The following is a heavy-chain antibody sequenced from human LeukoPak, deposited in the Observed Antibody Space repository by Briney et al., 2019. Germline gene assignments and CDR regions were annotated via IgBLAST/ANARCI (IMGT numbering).Heavy chain of an antibody. Sequence: PGGSLRLSCAASGFTFSSYGMHWVRQAPGKGLEWVAFIRYDGSNKYYADSVKGRFTISRDNSKNTLYLQMNSLRAEDTAVYYCARGRRDTAMIIYYYYYYMDVWGKGTTVTISS. J-gene: IGHJ6*03. CDR1: GFTFSSYG. D-gene: IGHD5-18*01. CDR3: ARGRRDTAMIIYYYYYYMDV. CDR2: IRYDGSNK. V-gene: IGHV3-30*02.